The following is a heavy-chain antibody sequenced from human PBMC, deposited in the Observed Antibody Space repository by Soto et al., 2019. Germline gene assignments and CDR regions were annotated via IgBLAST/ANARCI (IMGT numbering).Heavy chain of an antibody. V-gene: IGHV3-33*01. Sequence: GGSLRLSCAASGFTFSSYGMHWVRQAPGKGLEWVAVIWYDGSNKYYADSVKGPFTISRDNSKNTLYLQMNSLRAEDTAVYYCARDLSYSSSAEGGYWGQGTLVTVSS. CDR1: GFTFSSYG. CDR3: ARDLSYSSSAEGGY. D-gene: IGHD6-6*01. J-gene: IGHJ4*02. CDR2: IWYDGSNK.